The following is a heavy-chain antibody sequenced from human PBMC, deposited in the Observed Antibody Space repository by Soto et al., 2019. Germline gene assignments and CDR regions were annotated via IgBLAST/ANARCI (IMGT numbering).Heavy chain of an antibody. V-gene: IGHV1-69*01. D-gene: IGHD1-26*01. CDR2: IIPIFGSR. Sequence: QVQLVQSGPEVKKPGTSVKVSCKASGGTFSTQAINWVRQAPGQGLEWMGGIIPIFGSRNYAHKFRGRLTITADESTTTAYMELSSLRSEATAVYYCAREGRIVGATTHFDYWGQGTLVTVSS. CDR1: GGTFSTQA. CDR3: AREGRIVGATTHFDY. J-gene: IGHJ4*02.